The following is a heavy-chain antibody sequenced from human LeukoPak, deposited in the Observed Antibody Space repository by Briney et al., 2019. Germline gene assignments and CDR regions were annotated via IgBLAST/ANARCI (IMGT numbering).Heavy chain of an antibody. CDR3: AKGSGSGVVRGVMYYFDY. CDR2: ISGSGGST. CDR1: GFTLSSYA. J-gene: IGHJ4*02. D-gene: IGHD3-10*01. Sequence: PGGSLRLSCAASGFTLSSYAMSWVRQAPGKGLDWVSGISGSGGSTYYADSVKGRFTISRDNSKNTLYLQMNSLRAEDTAVYYCAKGSGSGVVRGVMYYFDYWGQGTPVTVSS. V-gene: IGHV3-23*01.